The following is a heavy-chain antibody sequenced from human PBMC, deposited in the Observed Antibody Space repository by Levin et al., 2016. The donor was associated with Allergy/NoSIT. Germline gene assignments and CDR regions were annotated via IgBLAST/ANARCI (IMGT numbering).Heavy chain of an antibody. Sequence: GESLKISCAGSGFTFSNYAMSWVRQVPGRGLEWVAGVSGSGDNTYYAGSVKGRFTISRDNFKNTLSLQMNSLRAEDTAVYYCAKEPFLPDFWSGDAFDIWGQGTMVTVSS. CDR3: AKEPFLPDFWSGDAFDI. J-gene: IGHJ3*02. CDR1: GFTFSNYA. D-gene: IGHD3-3*01. V-gene: IGHV3-23*01. CDR2: VSGSGDNT.